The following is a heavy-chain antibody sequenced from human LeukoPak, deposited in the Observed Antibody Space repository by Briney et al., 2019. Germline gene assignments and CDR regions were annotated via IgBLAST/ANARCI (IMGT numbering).Heavy chain of an antibody. J-gene: IGHJ5*02. V-gene: IGHV3-11*01. CDR1: GFTFNDYY. CDR3: ATDGAGFDT. Sequence: GGSLRLTCAASGFTFNDYYMSWIRQAPGKGLEWLSYINIGGTNTHYADSVKGRFTISRDNAKKSLYLEMNNLRAEDTVVYYCATDGAGFDTWGQGVLVTVSS. CDR2: INIGGTNT.